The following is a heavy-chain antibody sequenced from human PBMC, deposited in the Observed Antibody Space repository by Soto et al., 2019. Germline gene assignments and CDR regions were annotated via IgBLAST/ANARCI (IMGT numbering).Heavy chain of an antibody. Sequence: QVQLVQSGAEVKKPGSSVKVSCKASGGTFSSYAISWVRQAPGQGLEWMGGIIPIFGTANYAQKFQGRVTITADESKSTAYMELSSLRSEDTAVYYCARSVILRSGVQGSPFDYWGQGTLVTVSS. CDR2: IIPIFGTA. J-gene: IGHJ4*02. D-gene: IGHD2-15*01. V-gene: IGHV1-69*01. CDR3: ARSVILRSGVQGSPFDY. CDR1: GGTFSSYA.